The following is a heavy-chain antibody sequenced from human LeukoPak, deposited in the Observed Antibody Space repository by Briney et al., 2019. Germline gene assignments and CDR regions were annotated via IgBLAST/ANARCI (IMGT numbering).Heavy chain of an antibody. CDR2: IWHDGSNK. J-gene: IGHJ4*02. CDR1: GFTFTTYV. CDR3: ARDRGYTYGHPLDY. V-gene: IGHV3-33*01. Sequence: QAGRSLRLSCAASGFTFTTYVMHWVRQAPGKGLEWVALIWHDGSNKYYGDSVKDRFTISRDNSKNTLYLQMDSLRAEDTAVYYCARDRGYTYGHPLDYWGQGALVTVSS. D-gene: IGHD5-18*01.